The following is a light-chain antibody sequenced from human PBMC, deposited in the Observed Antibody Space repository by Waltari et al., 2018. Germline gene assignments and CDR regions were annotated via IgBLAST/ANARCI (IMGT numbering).Light chain of an antibody. CDR3: FLYLGDGIWV. CDR2: NTN. J-gene: IGLJ3*02. Sequence: QTVVTQEPSFSVSPGGTVTLTCCLTSGSVAANNCPSGYQQTPGQAPRTLVYNTNVRSSGVPGRFSGSILGNKAALTITGAQADDESDYHCFLYLGDGIWVFGGGTKLTVL. V-gene: IGLV8-61*01. CDR1: SGSVAANNC.